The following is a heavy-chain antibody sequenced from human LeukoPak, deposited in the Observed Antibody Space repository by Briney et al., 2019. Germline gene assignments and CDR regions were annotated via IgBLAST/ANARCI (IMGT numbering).Heavy chain of an antibody. CDR1: GFTFSSYA. J-gene: IGHJ4*02. Sequence: PGGSLRLSCAASGFTFSSYAMSWVRQAPGKGLEWVLAISGSGGSTYYADSVKGRFTISRDNAKNSLYLQMNSLRAEDTAVYYCARDYDSSGYYVFDYWGQGTLVTVSS. CDR2: ISGSGGST. V-gene: IGHV3-23*01. D-gene: IGHD3-22*01. CDR3: ARDYDSSGYYVFDY.